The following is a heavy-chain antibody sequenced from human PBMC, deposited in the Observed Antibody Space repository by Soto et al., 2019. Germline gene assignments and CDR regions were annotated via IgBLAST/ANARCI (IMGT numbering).Heavy chain of an antibody. CDR3: ARTYDSSGYHYYYGMDV. V-gene: IGHV2-70*01. CDR2: IDWDDDK. D-gene: IGHD3-22*01. Sequence: SGPTLVNPTQTLTLTCTFFGFSLSTSGMSVSWIRQPPGKALEWLALIDWDDDKYYSTSLKTRLTISKDTSKNQVVLTMTNMDPVDTATYYCARTYDSSGYHYYYGMDVWGQGTTVTVSS. CDR1: GFSLSTSGMS. J-gene: IGHJ6*02.